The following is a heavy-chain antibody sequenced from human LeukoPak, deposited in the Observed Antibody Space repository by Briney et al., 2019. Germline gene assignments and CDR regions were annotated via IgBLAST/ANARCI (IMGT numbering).Heavy chain of an antibody. Sequence: GESLQISCQGSGYRFSSYWIGWVRQMPGKGLEWMGVIYPGDSDTTYSPSFQGQVTFSADKSISTAYLQWSSLKASDTAIYYCARQVGTVINFDYWGQGTLVTVSS. V-gene: IGHV5-51*01. J-gene: IGHJ4*02. CDR1: GYRFSSYW. CDR3: ARQVGTVINFDY. CDR2: IYPGDSDT. D-gene: IGHD2-21*01.